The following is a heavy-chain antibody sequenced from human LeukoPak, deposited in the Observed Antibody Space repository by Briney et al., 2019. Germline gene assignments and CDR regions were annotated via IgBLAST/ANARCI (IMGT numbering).Heavy chain of an antibody. Sequence: PSETLSLTCTVSGGSISSSSYYWGWIRQPPGKGLEWIGSIYYSGSTYYNPSLKSRVTISVDTSKNQFSLKLSSVTAADTAVYYCARDPYDSSGYYPWYFDYWGQGTLVTVSS. CDR1: GGSISSSSYY. J-gene: IGHJ4*02. D-gene: IGHD3-22*01. CDR2: IYYSGST. CDR3: ARDPYDSSGYYPWYFDY. V-gene: IGHV4-39*07.